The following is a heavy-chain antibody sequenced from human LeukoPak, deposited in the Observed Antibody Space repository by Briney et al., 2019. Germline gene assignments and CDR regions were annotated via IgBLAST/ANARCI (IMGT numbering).Heavy chain of an antibody. CDR3: AKLYYDFWSGFWEGAFDY. CDR2: INPNSGGT. CDR1: GYTFTGYY. J-gene: IGHJ4*02. V-gene: IGHV1-2*02. D-gene: IGHD3-3*01. Sequence: ASVKVSCKASGYTFTGYYMHWVRQAPGQGREWMGWINPNSGGTNYAQKFQGRVTMTRDTSISTAYMELSRLRSDDTAVYYCAKLYYDFWSGFWEGAFDYWGQGTLVTVSS.